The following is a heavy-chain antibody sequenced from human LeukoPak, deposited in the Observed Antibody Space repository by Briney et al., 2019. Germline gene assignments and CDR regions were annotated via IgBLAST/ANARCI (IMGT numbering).Heavy chain of an antibody. J-gene: IGHJ4*02. CDR3: SRERSFDY. CDR1: GFTFSSYS. Sequence: GGSLRLSCAASGFTFSSYSMNWVRQAPAKGLNWFSYISSGSGTIYYADSVKGRFTISRDNAKNSLYLQMNSLRAEDTAVYYCSRERSFDYWGQGTLVTVSS. CDR2: ISSGSGTI. V-gene: IGHV3-48*04.